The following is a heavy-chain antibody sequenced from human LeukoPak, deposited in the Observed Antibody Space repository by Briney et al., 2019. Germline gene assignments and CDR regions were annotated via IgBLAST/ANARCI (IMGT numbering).Heavy chain of an antibody. V-gene: IGHV4-31*03. J-gene: IGHJ4*02. CDR3: ARATYYDYVWGSYRSPEFDY. Sequence: SETLSLTCTVSGGSISSGGYYWSWIRQHPGKGLEWIGHIYYSGSTYYNPSLKSRVTISVDTSKNQFSLKLSSVTAADTAVYYCARATYYDYVWGSYRSPEFDYWGQGTLVTVSS. D-gene: IGHD3-16*02. CDR1: GGSISSGGYY. CDR2: IYYSGST.